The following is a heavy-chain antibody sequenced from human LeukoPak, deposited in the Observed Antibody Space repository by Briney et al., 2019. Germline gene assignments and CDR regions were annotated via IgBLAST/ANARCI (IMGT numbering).Heavy chain of an antibody. V-gene: IGHV3-74*01. Sequence: PGGSLTVSCAASGFTFSSYWRHWVRQAPGKGLVWVSRIKSEGSTRSADSVKGRFTISRDNAKNTVSLQMTSLRAEDTGVYYCARAPSEIGGYCPEYFRHWGQGTLVIVSS. CDR2: IKSEGST. J-gene: IGHJ1*01. CDR1: GFTFSSYW. CDR3: ARAPSEIGGYCPEYFRH. D-gene: IGHD2-21*01.